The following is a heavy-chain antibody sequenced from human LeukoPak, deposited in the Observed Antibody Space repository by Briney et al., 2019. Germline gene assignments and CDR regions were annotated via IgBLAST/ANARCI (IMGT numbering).Heavy chain of an antibody. V-gene: IGHV3-21*01. CDR3: AREDDYVWGSYRSMDY. D-gene: IGHD3-16*02. CDR2: ISSSSYI. Sequence: SGGSLRLSCAASGFTFSSYSMNWVRQAPGKGLEWVSSISSSSYIYYADSVKGRFTISRDNAKNSLYLQMNSLRAEDTAVYYCAREDDYVWGSYRSMDYWGQGTLVTVSS. J-gene: IGHJ4*02. CDR1: GFTFSSYS.